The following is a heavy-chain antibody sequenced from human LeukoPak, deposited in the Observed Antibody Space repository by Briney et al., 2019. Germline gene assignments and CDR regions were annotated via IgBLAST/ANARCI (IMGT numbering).Heavy chain of an antibody. CDR3: ARGRVWEPNYYYYYYMDV. Sequence: PSDTLSLTCAVYGGSFSGYYWSWIRQPPGKGLEWIGEIKHSGSTNYNPSLKSRVTISVDTSKNQFSLKLSSVTAADTAVYYCARGRVWEPNYYYYYYMDVWGKGTTVTVSS. D-gene: IGHD1-26*01. CDR2: IKHSGST. CDR1: GGSFSGYY. J-gene: IGHJ6*03. V-gene: IGHV4-34*01.